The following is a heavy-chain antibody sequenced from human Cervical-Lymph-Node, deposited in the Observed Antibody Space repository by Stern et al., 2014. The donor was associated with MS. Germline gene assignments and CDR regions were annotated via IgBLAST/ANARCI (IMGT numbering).Heavy chain of an antibody. J-gene: IGHJ4*02. CDR1: GYSFTSNW. Sequence: EVQLVQSGAEMKKVGESLRISCKGSGYSFTSNWIGWGCQLPGGRLEWMGIIFPLDSDSRYRPSFQGQVTISADTSINTAYLRWTSLRTSDTAKYFCARLDSSGWSRWGQGTLVTVSS. CDR3: ARLDSSGWSR. D-gene: IGHD6-19*01. CDR2: IFPLDSDS. V-gene: IGHV5-51*01.